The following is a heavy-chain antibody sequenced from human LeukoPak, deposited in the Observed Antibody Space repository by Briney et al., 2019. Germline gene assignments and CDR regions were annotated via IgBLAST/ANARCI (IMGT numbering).Heavy chain of an antibody. CDR1: GFTFSSYA. J-gene: IGHJ4*02. CDR2: ISGSGGST. V-gene: IGHV3-23*01. CDR3: AKDRRIAVAGTTFDY. Sequence: GESLKISCAASGFTFSSYAMSWVRQAPGKGLEWVSAISGSGGSTYYADSVKGRFTISRDNSKNTLYLQMNSLRAEDTAVYYCAKDRRIAVAGTTFDYWGQGTLVTVSS. D-gene: IGHD6-19*01.